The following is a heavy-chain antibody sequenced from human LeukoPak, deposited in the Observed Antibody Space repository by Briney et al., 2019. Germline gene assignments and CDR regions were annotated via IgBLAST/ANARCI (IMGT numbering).Heavy chain of an antibody. D-gene: IGHD2-2*01. Sequence: GASVKVSCKASGYTFTSYGISWVRQAPGQGLEWMGWISAYNGNTNYAQKFQGRVTITADESTSTAYMELSSLRSEDTAVYYCARDLHQPSPWGQGTLVTVSS. J-gene: IGHJ5*02. CDR2: ISAYNGNT. CDR1: GYTFTSYG. V-gene: IGHV1-18*01. CDR3: ARDLHQPSP.